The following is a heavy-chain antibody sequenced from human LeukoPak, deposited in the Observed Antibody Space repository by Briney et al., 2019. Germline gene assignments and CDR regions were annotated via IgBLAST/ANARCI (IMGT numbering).Heavy chain of an antibody. D-gene: IGHD3-22*01. Sequence: GGSLRLSCAASGFTFSSYAMSWVRQAPGKGLEWVSSISSSSNYIYYADSVKGRFTISRDNAKNSLYLQMNSLRAEDTAVYYCARDAYYYDSSGYYYYFDYWGQGTLVTVSS. CDR3: ARDAYYYDSSGYYYYFDY. CDR2: ISSSSNYI. CDR1: GFTFSSYA. V-gene: IGHV3-21*01. J-gene: IGHJ4*02.